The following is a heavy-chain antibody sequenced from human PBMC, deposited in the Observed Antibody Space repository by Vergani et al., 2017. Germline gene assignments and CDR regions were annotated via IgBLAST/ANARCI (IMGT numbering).Heavy chain of an antibody. J-gene: IGHJ6*03. Sequence: QVQLVQSGAEVKKPGSSVKVSCKASGGTFSSYAISWVRQAPGQGLEWMGGIIPIFGTANYAKKFQGRVTITADESTSTAYMELSSLRSEDTAVYYCARGSLYATDYYYYYMDVWGKGTTVTVSS. CDR1: GGTFSSYA. CDR3: ARGSLYATDYYYYYMDV. CDR2: IIPIFGTA. V-gene: IGHV1-69*01. D-gene: IGHD1-26*01.